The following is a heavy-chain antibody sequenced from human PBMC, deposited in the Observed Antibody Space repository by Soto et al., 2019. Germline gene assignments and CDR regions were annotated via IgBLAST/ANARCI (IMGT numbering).Heavy chain of an antibody. J-gene: IGHJ4*02. V-gene: IGHV1-69*02. CDR3: AMEYCSSTSCYRDY. CDR1: GGTFSSYT. CDR2: IIPILGIA. Sequence: QVQLVQSGAEVKKSGSSVKVSCKASGGTFSSYTISWVRRASGQGLEWMGRIIPILGIANYAQKFQGRVTITADKSTSTAYMELSSLRSEDTAVYYCAMEYCSSTSCYRDYWGQGTLVTVSS. D-gene: IGHD2-2*02.